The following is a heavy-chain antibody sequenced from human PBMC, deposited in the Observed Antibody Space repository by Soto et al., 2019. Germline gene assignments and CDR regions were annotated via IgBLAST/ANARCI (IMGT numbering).Heavy chain of an antibody. CDR3: ARDRPGYRFDP. CDR2: INPSGGST. V-gene: IGHV1-46*03. J-gene: IGHJ5*02. D-gene: IGHD3-9*01. Sequence: ASVKVSCNASGYTFTSYYMHWVRQAPGQGLEWMGIINPSGGSTSYAQKFQGRVTMTRDTSTSTVYMELSSLRSEDTAVYYCARDRPGYRFDPWGQGTLVTVSS. CDR1: GYTFTSYY.